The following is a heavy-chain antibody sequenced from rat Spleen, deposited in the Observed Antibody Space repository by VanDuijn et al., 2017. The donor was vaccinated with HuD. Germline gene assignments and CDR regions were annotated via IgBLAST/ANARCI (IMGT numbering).Heavy chain of an antibody. J-gene: IGHJ2*01. CDR3: ARHGYNSYFDY. CDR2: INSEGNT. D-gene: IGHD1-9*01. CDR1: FYSITSSYR. Sequence: EVRLQESGPGLVKPSQSLSLTCSVTFYSITSSYRWSWIRKFPGNKLEWMGYINSEGNTNYNPSLKSRISITRDTAKNQFFLQVNSVTTEDTATYYGARHGYNSYFDYWGQGVMVTVSS. V-gene: IGHV3-3*01.